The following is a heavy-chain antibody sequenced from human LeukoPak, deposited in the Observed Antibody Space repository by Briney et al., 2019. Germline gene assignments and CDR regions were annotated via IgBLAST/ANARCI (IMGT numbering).Heavy chain of an antibody. CDR2: ISSSSSYI. Sequence: GGSLRLSCAASGFTFSSYSMNWVRQAPGKGLEWVSSISSSSSYIYYADSVKGRFTISRDNAKNSLYLQMNSLRAEDTAVYYCARDQVEMATIPLDYWGQGTLVTVSS. CDR1: GFTFSSYS. D-gene: IGHD5-24*01. J-gene: IGHJ4*02. V-gene: IGHV3-21*01. CDR3: ARDQVEMATIPLDY.